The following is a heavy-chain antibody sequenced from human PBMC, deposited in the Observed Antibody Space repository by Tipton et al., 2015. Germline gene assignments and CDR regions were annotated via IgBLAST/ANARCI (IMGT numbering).Heavy chain of an antibody. V-gene: IGHV4-59*01. J-gene: IGHJ4*02. CDR3: AKTHGAYDWYLDH. D-gene: IGHD5-12*01. CDR1: GGSFSTYF. CDR2: IYSSATT. Sequence: LRLSCSVSGGSFSTYFWSWIRQPPGKGLEWIGYIYSSATTSYSSALRSRVTISVDTSKNQFSLNLRSVTAADTAVYFCAKTHGAYDWYLDHWGQGTLVTVSS.